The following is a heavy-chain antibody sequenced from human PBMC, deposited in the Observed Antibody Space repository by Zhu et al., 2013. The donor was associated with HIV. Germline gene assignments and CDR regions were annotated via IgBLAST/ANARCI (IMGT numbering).Heavy chain of an antibody. Sequence: VQLVQSATEVKKPGASVKVPCKASGYSFTGHYMHWVRRAPGQGLEWMGWINPDTGATEYAQKFQGRVTMTRDTSISTAYMEVSGLRSDDRAVYYCARDHCSGGGCYEDYYYGMDVWGQGTTVTVSS. CDR2: INPDTGAT. J-gene: IGHJ6*02. D-gene: IGHD2-15*01. CDR1: GYSFTGHY. V-gene: IGHV1-2*02. CDR3: ARDHCSGGGCYEDYYYGMDV.